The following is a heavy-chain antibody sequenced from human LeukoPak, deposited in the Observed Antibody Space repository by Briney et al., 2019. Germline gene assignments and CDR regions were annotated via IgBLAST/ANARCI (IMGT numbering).Heavy chain of an antibody. CDR2: ISGSGDST. CDR1: GFTLSNYA. V-gene: IGHV3-23*01. D-gene: IGHD3-10*01. J-gene: IGHJ6*03. CDR3: AREMEDKSLVWFGELKKYYYYYMDV. Sequence: PGGSLRLSCAASGFTLSNYAMRWVRQAPGKGLEWVSGISGSGDSTYYADSVKGRFTISRDNSKNTLYLQMNSLRAEDTAVYFCAREMEDKSLVWFGELKKYYYYYMDVWGKGTTVTVSS.